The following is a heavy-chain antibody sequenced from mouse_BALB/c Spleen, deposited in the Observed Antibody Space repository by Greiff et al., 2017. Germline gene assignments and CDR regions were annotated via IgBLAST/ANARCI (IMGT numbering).Heavy chain of an antibody. CDR2: ISSGGSYT. CDR1: GFTFSSYG. V-gene: IGHV5-6*01. CDR3: ARHRGYGYDLNYAMDY. J-gene: IGHJ4*01. Sequence: DVQLVESGGDLVKPGGSLKLSCAASGFTFSSYGMSWVRQTPDKRLEWVATISSGGSYTYYPDSVKGRFTISRDNAKNTLYLQMSSLKSEDTAMYYCARHRGYGYDLNYAMDYWGQGTSVTVSS. D-gene: IGHD2-2*01.